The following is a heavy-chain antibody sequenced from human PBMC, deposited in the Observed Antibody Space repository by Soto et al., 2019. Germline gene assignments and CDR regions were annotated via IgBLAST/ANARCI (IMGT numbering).Heavy chain of an antibody. V-gene: IGHV3-23*01. CDR2: ISGGGGGK. J-gene: IGHJ4*02. D-gene: IGHD3-22*01. Sequence: EVELLESGGGLLQPGGSLRLSCTTSGFSFDNYAMSWVRQAPGKGLEWLSAISGGGGGKYYADSVKGRFSVFRDNSKKTVYLQLHGLTIDDTAVYYCAKDVHYDSSGGLDYWGQGTLVTVSS. CDR3: AKDVHYDSSGGLDY. CDR1: GFSFDNYA.